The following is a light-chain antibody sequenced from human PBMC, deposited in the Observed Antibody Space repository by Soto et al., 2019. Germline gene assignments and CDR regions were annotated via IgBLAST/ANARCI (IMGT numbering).Light chain of an antibody. V-gene: IGKV3-11*01. CDR1: QSVTKY. Sequence: EIVLTQSPATLSLSPGERATLSCRASQSVTKYLAWYQQKPGQAPRLLIYDASNRATGIPARFSGSGSETDFTLTISSLAPEDFVVYYCQQRSNWPRTFGQGTKVEI. J-gene: IGKJ1*01. CDR3: QQRSNWPRT. CDR2: DAS.